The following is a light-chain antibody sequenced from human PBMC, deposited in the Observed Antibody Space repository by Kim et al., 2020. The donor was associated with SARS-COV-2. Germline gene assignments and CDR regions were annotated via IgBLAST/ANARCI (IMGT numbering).Light chain of an antibody. CDR2: TAS. Sequence: ASVGDRFTIPCRASQDISSFLSWYQQKPGKAPNLLIYTASTLQSGVPSRFSGSGSGTEFTLTISSLQPEDFATYYCQHLNTYPLTFGQGTRLEIK. CDR3: QHLNTYPLT. V-gene: IGKV1-9*01. J-gene: IGKJ5*01. CDR1: QDISSF.